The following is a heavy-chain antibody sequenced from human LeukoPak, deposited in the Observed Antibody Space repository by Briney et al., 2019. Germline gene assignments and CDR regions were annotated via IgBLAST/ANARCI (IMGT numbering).Heavy chain of an antibody. CDR1: GGSISSYY. J-gene: IGHJ4*02. CDR2: IYTSGST. CDR3: ARGQGYYSSGSEFDY. D-gene: IGHD3-10*01. V-gene: IGHV4-4*07. Sequence: PSETLSLTCTVSGGSISSYYWSWIRQPAGKGLEWIGRIYTSGSTNYNPSLKSRVTMSVDTSKNQFSLKLSSVTAADTAVYYCARGQGYYSSGSEFDYWGQGTLVTVSS.